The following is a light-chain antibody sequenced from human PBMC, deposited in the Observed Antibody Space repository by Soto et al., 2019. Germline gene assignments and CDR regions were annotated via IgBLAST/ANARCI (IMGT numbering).Light chain of an antibody. CDR1: SSDVGGYNY. CDR3: SSYAGSSNV. CDR2: LVS. Sequence: QSALTQPRSVSGSPGQSVTISCTGTSSDVGGYNYVSWYQQHPGKAPKVMIYLVSKRPSGVPDRFSGSKSGNTASLTVSGLQAEDEADYYCSSYAGSSNVFGTGTKLTVL. J-gene: IGLJ1*01. V-gene: IGLV2-11*01.